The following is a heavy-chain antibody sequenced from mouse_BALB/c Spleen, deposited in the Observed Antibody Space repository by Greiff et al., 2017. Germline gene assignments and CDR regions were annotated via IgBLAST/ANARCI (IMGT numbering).Heavy chain of an antibody. V-gene: IGHV5-4*02. CDR2: ISDGGSYT. CDR3: ATTVVARDYAMDY. D-gene: IGHD1-1*01. J-gene: IGHJ4*01. Sequence: EVKLVESGGGLVKPGGSLKLSCAASGFTFSDYYMYWVRQTPEKRLEWVATISDGGSYTYYTDSVKGRFTISRDNTKNNLYLQMSSLKSEDTAMYYCATTVVARDYAMDYWGQGTSVTVSS. CDR1: GFTFSDYY.